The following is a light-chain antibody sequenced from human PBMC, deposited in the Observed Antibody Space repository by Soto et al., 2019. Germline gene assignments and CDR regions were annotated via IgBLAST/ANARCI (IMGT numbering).Light chain of an antibody. V-gene: IGKV1-8*01. CDR1: QGINSY. J-gene: IGKJ4*02. CDR2: AAS. CDR3: QQDYSYPPT. Sequence: AIRMTQSPSSLSESTGDRVTITCRASQGINSYLAWYQQKPGKAPKLLIYAASTLQSGVPSRFNGSGSGTDFTLTIICLKSEAFATYYCQQDYSYPPTFGGGTTVEI.